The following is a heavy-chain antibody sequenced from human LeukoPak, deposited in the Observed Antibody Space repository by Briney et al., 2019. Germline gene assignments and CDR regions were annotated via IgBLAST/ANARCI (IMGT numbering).Heavy chain of an antibody. CDR3: AKVPREGRYYYYYMDI. V-gene: IGHV3-23*01. D-gene: IGHD1-26*01. CDR1: GFTFSSYA. Sequence: GGSLRLSCAASGFTFSSYAMSWIRQAPGKGLECVSAISGSAGSTYYADSVKGRFTISRDNSKNTLYLQMNSLRAEDTAVYYCAKVPREGRYYYYYMDIWGKGTTVTVSS. CDR2: ISGSAGST. J-gene: IGHJ6*03.